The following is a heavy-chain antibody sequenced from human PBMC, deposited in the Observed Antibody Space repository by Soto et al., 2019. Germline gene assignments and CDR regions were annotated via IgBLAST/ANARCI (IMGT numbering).Heavy chain of an antibody. Sequence: QVPLVQSGAEVKKPGASVKVSCKASGYTFTSYGISWVRQAPGQGLEWMGWISAYNGNTNYAQKLQGRVTMTTDTSTSTAYMELRSLRSDDTAVYYCARGGVYCGGDCYSGNAEYFQHWGQGTLVTVSS. D-gene: IGHD2-21*01. CDR3: ARGGVYCGGDCYSGNAEYFQH. CDR2: ISAYNGNT. J-gene: IGHJ1*01. V-gene: IGHV1-18*01. CDR1: GYTFTSYG.